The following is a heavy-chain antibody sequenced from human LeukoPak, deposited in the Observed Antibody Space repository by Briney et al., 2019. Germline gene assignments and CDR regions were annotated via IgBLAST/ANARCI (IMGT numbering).Heavy chain of an antibody. V-gene: IGHV4-4*02. CDR2: IYHSGST. CDR1: GFTFSSYAM. Sequence: GSLRLSCAASGFTFSSYAMSWVRQAPGKGLEWIGEIYHSGSTNYNPSLKSRVTISVDKSKNQFSLKLSSVTAADTAVYYCARRFPPLGTPDWGQGTLVTVSS. D-gene: IGHD1-1*01. J-gene: IGHJ4*02. CDR3: ARRFPPLGTPD.